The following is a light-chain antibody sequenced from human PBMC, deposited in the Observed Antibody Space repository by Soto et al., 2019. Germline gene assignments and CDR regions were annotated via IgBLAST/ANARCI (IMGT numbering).Light chain of an antibody. CDR2: SPS. CDR3: RQYTDFLPST. CDR1: QTIDTN. V-gene: IGKV3-15*01. Sequence: EIVLTQSPGTLSLSPGERATLSCRASQTIDTNLAWSQQKPGQAPRLLIFSPSTSATGSPARCSGSGAGTEFSLTITSLLSAEDALCYCRQYTDFLPSTFGEGTKLDIK. J-gene: IGKJ4*01.